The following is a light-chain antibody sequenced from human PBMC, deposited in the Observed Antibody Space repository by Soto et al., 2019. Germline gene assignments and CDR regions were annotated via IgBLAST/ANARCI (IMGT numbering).Light chain of an antibody. V-gene: IGKV1-5*01. CDR1: QSISSW. CDR3: QHNKSYSWT. CDR2: DAS. J-gene: IGKJ1*01. Sequence: DIQMTQSPPTLAASVGDRITITCRASQSISSWLAWYQQKPGKAPKLLIYDASNLESGVPSRFSGSVSGAQFTLTISSLQPDDFATYYCQHNKSYSWTFGQGTKVEIK.